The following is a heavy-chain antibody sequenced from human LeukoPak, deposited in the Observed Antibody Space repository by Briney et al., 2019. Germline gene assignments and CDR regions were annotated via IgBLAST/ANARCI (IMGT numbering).Heavy chain of an antibody. Sequence: GGSLRLSCAASGFTFNNYAMHWVRQAPGKGLEWVAVISYDGSNKYYADSVKGRFTISRDNSKNTLYLQMNSLRAEDTAVYYCATLYCSSTSCSYYYGMDVWGQGTTVTVSS. CDR2: ISYDGSNK. CDR3: ATLYCSSTSCSYYYGMDV. D-gene: IGHD2-2*01. J-gene: IGHJ6*02. CDR1: GFTFNNYA. V-gene: IGHV3-30*04.